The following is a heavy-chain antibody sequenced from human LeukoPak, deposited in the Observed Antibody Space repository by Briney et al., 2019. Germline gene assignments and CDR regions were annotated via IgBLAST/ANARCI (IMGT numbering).Heavy chain of an antibody. CDR2: IKSKTDGGTT. CDR3: TTEGYDILTGLYYFDY. CDR1: GFTFSNAW. D-gene: IGHD3-9*01. Sequence: GGSLRLSCAASGFTFSNAWMSWVRQAPGKGLEWVGRIKSKTDGGTTDYAAPVKGRFAISRDDSKNTLYLQMNSLKTEDTAVYYCTTEGYDILTGLYYFDYWGQGTLVTVSS. V-gene: IGHV3-15*01. J-gene: IGHJ4*02.